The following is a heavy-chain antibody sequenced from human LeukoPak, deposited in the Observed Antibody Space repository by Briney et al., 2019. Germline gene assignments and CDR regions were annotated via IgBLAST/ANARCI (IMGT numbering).Heavy chain of an antibody. D-gene: IGHD3-10*01. V-gene: IGHV3-30*03. J-gene: IGHJ6*03. CDR1: GFTFSSYG. Sequence: PGGSLRLSCAASGFTFSSYGMHWVRQAPGKGLEWVAVISYDGSNKYYADSVKGRFTISRDNSKNTLYLQMNSLRAEDTAVYYWARGGYQGVRGVKGGPYYYMDVWGKGTTVTVSS. CDR3: ARGGYQGVRGVKGGPYYYMDV. CDR2: ISYDGSNK.